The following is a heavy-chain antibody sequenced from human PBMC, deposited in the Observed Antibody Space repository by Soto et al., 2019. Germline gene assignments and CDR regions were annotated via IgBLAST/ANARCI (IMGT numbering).Heavy chain of an antibody. CDR2: ISWNSANI. CDR3: AMDFLGGEHPLNNNMDV. D-gene: IGHD1-1*01. V-gene: IGHV3-9*01. J-gene: IGHJ6*02. CDR1: GFTFDDHA. Sequence: EVQLVESGGGLVQPGRSLRLSCAASGFTFDDHAMHWVRQVPGKGLEWVSAISWNSANIGYADSVKGRFTISRDNAKSSLYLQISRPTPEDTALYSCAMDFLGGEHPLNNNMDVWGQGTTVTVSS.